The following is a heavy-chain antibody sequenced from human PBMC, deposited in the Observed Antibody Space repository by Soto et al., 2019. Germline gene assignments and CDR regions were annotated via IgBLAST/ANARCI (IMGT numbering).Heavy chain of an antibody. CDR1: GGTFSSYA. V-gene: IGHV1-69*06. CDR3: ARREGYCSSTSCPNWFDP. J-gene: IGHJ5*02. Sequence: RASVKVSCKASGGTFSSYAISWVRQAPGQGLEWMGGIIPIFGTANYAQKFQGRVTITADKSTSTAYMELSSLRSEDTAVYYCARREGYCSSTSCPNWFDPWGQGTLVTVSS. CDR2: IIPIFGTA. D-gene: IGHD2-2*01.